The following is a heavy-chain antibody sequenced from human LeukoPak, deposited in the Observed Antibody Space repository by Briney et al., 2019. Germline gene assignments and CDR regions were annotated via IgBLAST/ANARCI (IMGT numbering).Heavy chain of an antibody. CDR2: IFNSGSS. CDR3: ARSHLSLAVAGARRGPYFDY. CDR1: GGSVSSESYP. V-gene: IGHV4-61*01. J-gene: IGHJ4*02. Sequence: KPSETLSLTCTVSGGSVSSESYPWSWIRQPPGKGLEWIAYIFNSGSSNYNPSLKSRVTISVDTSKNQFSLKLNSVTAADTAVYYCARSHLSLAVAGARRGPYFDYWGQGTLVTVSS. D-gene: IGHD6-19*01.